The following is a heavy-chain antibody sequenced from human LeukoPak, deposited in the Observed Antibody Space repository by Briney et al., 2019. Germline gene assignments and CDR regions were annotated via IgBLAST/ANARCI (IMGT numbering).Heavy chain of an antibody. CDR2: ISSSSSYI. Sequence: GGSLRLSCAASGFTFSSYSMDWVRQAPGKGLEWVSSISSSSSYIYYADSVKGRFTISRDNAKNSLYLQMNSLRAEDTAVYYCASSIGYSSGWPNDYWGQGTLVTVSS. J-gene: IGHJ4*02. CDR1: GFTFSSYS. V-gene: IGHV3-21*01. CDR3: ASSIGYSSGWPNDY. D-gene: IGHD6-19*01.